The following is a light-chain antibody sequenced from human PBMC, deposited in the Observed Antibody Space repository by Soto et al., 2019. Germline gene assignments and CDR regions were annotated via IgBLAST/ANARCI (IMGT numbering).Light chain of an antibody. V-gene: IGKV3-11*01. CDR1: QSVSSN. Sequence: EIVMTHSPATLSVSPWEIATLSCRASQSVSSNLAWYQQKPGQAPRLLIYDASNRATGIPARFSGSGSGTDFTLTISSLEPEDFAVYYCQQRGNWPPTFGQGTRLEIK. CDR2: DAS. J-gene: IGKJ5*01. CDR3: QQRGNWPPT.